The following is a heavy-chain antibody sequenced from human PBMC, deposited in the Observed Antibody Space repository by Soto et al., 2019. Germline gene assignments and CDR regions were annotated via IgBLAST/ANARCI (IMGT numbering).Heavy chain of an antibody. V-gene: IGHV3-23*01. J-gene: IGHJ6*02. D-gene: IGHD2-8*01. CDR2: ILGSGGGST. CDR3: ATSVTQWRYGMDV. CDR1: GFTFGSYA. Sequence: EVQLLESGGGLVQPGGSLRLSCVASGFTFGSYAMTWVRQAPGKGPEWVSGILGSGGGSTFYADSVKGRFTISRDNSKHTLYLQIDSLRAEDTAVYYCATSVTQWRYGMDVWGQGTTVIVSS.